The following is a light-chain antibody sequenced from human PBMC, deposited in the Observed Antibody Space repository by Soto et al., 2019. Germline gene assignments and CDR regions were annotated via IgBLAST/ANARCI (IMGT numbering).Light chain of an antibody. CDR3: QQYYSAPMT. CDR1: QSILFSSNNKNY. Sequence: DIVMTQSPDSLAVSLGERATINCKSSQSILFSSNNKNYLAWYQQKAGQPPKLLIYWASTRESGVPDRFSGSGSGTDFTLTISSLQAEEVAVYHGQQYYSAPMTFGQGTRLEIK. J-gene: IGKJ5*01. V-gene: IGKV4-1*01. CDR2: WAS.